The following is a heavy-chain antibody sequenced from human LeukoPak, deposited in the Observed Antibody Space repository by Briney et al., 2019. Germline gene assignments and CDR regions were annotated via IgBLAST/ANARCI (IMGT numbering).Heavy chain of an antibody. Sequence: ASVKVSCKASGYTFTSYYMQWVRQAPGQGLEWMGIINPSGGSTSYAQKFQGRVTMTRDTSTSTVYMELSSLRSEDTAVYYCARDYSSAQGDYYYGMDVWGQGTTVTVSS. J-gene: IGHJ6*02. V-gene: IGHV1-46*01. CDR2: INPSGGST. D-gene: IGHD3-22*01. CDR1: GYTFTSYY. CDR3: ARDYSSAQGDYYYGMDV.